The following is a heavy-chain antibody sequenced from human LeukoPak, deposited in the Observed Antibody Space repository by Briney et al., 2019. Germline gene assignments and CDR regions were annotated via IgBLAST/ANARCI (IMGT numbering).Heavy chain of an antibody. D-gene: IGHD3-16*02. CDR3: ARGGRLITFGGVIDNYFDY. V-gene: IGHV4-59*01. CDR2: IYYSGST. J-gene: IGHJ4*02. Sequence: PSETLSLTCTVSGGSISSYYWSWIRQPPGKGLEWIEYIYYSGSTNYNPSLKSRVTISVDTSKNQFSLKLSSVTAADTAVYYCARGGRLITFGGVIDNYFDYWGQGTLVTVSS. CDR1: GGSISSYY.